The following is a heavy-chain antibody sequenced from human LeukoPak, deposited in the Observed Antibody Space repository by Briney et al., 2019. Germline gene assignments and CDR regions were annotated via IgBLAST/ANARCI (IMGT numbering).Heavy chain of an antibody. J-gene: IGHJ6*02. CDR2: ISSSGSTI. CDR1: GFTFSGYE. CDR3: ARERSPTLYYYGMDV. Sequence: GGSLRLSCAASGFTFSGYEMNWVRQAPGKGLEWVSYISSSGSTIYYADSVKGRFTISRDNAKNSPYLQMNSLRAEDSAVYYCARERSPTLYYYGMDVWGQGTTVTVSS. V-gene: IGHV3-48*03.